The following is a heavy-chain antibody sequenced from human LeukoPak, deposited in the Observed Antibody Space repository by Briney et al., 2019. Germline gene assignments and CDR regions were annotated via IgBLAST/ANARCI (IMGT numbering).Heavy chain of an antibody. CDR3: ARVLRYANAFDK. Sequence: QYGGSLRLSCAASGFTFSSYAMSWVRQAPGKGLEWVSLTYGGDSSVNTGRTDYSDSVKGRFTISRDDSKNMLYLQMNNLRAEDTAMYFCARVLRYANAFDKCGQGTMVIVSS. V-gene: IGHV3-23*03. CDR1: GFTFSSYA. J-gene: IGHJ3*02. CDR2: SSVNTGRT. D-gene: IGHD5/OR15-5a*01.